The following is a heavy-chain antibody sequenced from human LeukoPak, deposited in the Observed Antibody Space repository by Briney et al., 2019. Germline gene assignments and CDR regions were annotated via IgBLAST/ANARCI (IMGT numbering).Heavy chain of an antibody. D-gene: IGHD1-1*01. Sequence: PSATLSLTCTVSGDSINNYFWTWIRQPDGKGLEWIGRIYSSGTTNYNPSLKSRLIMSVDTSKNQLSLNLSSVTAADTAVYYCARDANARAWDYWGQGILVTVSS. CDR1: GDSINNYF. CDR2: IYSSGTT. V-gene: IGHV4-4*07. J-gene: IGHJ4*02. CDR3: ARDANARAWDY.